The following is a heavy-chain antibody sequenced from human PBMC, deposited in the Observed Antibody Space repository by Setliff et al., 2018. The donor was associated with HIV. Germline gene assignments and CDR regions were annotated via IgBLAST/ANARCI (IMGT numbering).Heavy chain of an antibody. CDR2: INPDGSHR. CDR3: ARDRAYASFDY. D-gene: IGHD3-16*01. V-gene: IGHV3-7*03. CDR1: GFTFTISW. J-gene: IGHJ4*02. Sequence: GGSLRLSCAASGFTFTISWMNWVRQAPGKGLEWVANINPDGSHRDYVDSVKGRFTISRGNAKNSLYLQMNSLRAEDTAVYYCARDRAYASFDYWGQGALVTVSS.